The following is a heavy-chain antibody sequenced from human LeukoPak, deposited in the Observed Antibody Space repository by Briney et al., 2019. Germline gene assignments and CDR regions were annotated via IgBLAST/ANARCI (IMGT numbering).Heavy chain of an antibody. D-gene: IGHD3-22*01. J-gene: IGHJ6*02. CDR2: IYYSGST. CDR3: ARYYMGYYDSSAPRGMDV. CDR1: GGSVSSGSYY. Sequence: KPSETLSLTCTVSGGSVSSGSYYWSWIRQPPGKGLEWIGYIYYSGSTNYNPSLKSRVTISVDTSKNQFSLKLSSVTAADMAVYYCARYYMGYYDSSAPRGMDVWGQGTTVTVSS. V-gene: IGHV4-61*01.